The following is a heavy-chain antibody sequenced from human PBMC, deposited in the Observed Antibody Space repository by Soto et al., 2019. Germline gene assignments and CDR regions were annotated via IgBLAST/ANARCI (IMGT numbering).Heavy chain of an antibody. V-gene: IGHV1-3*01. D-gene: IGHD6-13*01. J-gene: IGHJ4*02. CDR3: AATRTPADGFDY. CDR1: GYTFTSYA. CDR2: INAGNGNT. Sequence: QVQLVQSGAEVKNPGASVKVSCKASGYTFTSYAMHWVRQAPGQRLEWMGWINAGNGNTKYSQKVQGRVTITRDTSASTAYMELSSLRSEDTAVYYCAATRTPADGFDYCGQGTLVTVSS.